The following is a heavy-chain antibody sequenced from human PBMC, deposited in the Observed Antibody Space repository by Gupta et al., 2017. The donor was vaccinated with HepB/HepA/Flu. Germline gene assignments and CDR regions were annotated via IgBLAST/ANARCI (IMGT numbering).Heavy chain of an antibody. V-gene: IGHV3-11*04. CDR3: ARNAGSFDSSGYFYYYYYMDV. CDR1: GFAFRDYY. J-gene: IGHJ6*03. Sequence: QVVLVASGGGLVRPGGSLRLSCEASGFAFRDYYMSWLRQAPGKGLEWLSYISGRGYNIVDSDSVKGRFTVSRDNANNSLYLELNSLRAEDTAVYYCARNAGSFDSSGYFYYYYYMDVWGKGTAGTVSS. D-gene: IGHD3-22*01. CDR2: ISGRGYNI.